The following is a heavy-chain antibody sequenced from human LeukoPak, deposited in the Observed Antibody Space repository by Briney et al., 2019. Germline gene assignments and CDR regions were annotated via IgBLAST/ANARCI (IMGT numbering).Heavy chain of an antibody. D-gene: IGHD5-18*01. CDR1: GGSISSRSYY. J-gene: IGHJ4*02. CDR3: ARWTSNVDTAMVIR. Sequence: PSETLSLTCTVSGGSISSRSYYWGWIRQPPGKGLEWIGSIYYSGSTYYNPSLKSRVTISVDTSKNQFSLKLSSVTAADTAVYYCARWTSNVDTAMVIRWGQGTLVTVSS. CDR2: IYYSGST. V-gene: IGHV4-39*07.